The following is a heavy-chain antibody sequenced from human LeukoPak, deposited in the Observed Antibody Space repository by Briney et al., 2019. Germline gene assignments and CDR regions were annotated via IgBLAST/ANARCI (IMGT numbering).Heavy chain of an antibody. CDR3: AKDRGYSGYDEFDY. V-gene: IGHV3-30*18. D-gene: IGHD5-12*01. J-gene: IGHJ4*02. CDR1: GFTFSSYG. CDR2: ISYDGSNK. Sequence: GRSLRLSRAASGFTFSSYGMHWVRQAPGKGLEWVAVISYDGSNKYYADSVKGRFTISRDNSKNTLYLQMNSLRAEDTAVYYCAKDRGYSGYDEFDYWGQGTLVTVSS.